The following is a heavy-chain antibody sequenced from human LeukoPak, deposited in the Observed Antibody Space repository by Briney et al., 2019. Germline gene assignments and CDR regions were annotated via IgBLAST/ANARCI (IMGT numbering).Heavy chain of an antibody. J-gene: IGHJ4*02. V-gene: IGHV4-59*08. CDR3: ARHQSAAAGTEEFDY. Sequence: PSETLSLTCTVSGGSISSYYWSWIRHPPGKGREWSGYIYYSGSTNYNPSLKSRVTMSVDTSKTRFSLKLSSVTAADTAVYYCARHQSAAAGTEEFDYWGQGTLVTVSS. D-gene: IGHD6-13*01. CDR1: GGSISSYY. CDR2: IYYSGST.